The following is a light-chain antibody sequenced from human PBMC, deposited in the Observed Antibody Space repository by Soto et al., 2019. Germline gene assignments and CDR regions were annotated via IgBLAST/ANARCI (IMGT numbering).Light chain of an antibody. Sequence: DIQMTQSPSSLSASVGDRVTITCRASQGISNYLAWYQQKPGKVPKLLIYAASTLQSGVPSRFCGSGSGTDFTLTISSLQPEDVATFYCQKYNSAPLFGPGTKVDIK. CDR1: QGISNY. V-gene: IGKV1-27*01. CDR2: AAS. CDR3: QKYNSAPL. J-gene: IGKJ3*01.